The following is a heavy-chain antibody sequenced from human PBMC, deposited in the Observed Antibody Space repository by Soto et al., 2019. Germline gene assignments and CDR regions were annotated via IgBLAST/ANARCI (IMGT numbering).Heavy chain of an antibody. CDR1: GGSISSGGYS. Sequence: QLQMQDSGSGLVKPSQALSLTCAVSGGSISSGGYSWSWIRQPPGKGLEWIGYIYHSGSTYYNPSLKSRVTISVDRSKNQFSLKLSSVTAADTAVYYCARTPDIWGQETMVTVSS. V-gene: IGHV4-30-2*01. CDR3: ARTPDI. CDR2: IYHSGST. J-gene: IGHJ3*02.